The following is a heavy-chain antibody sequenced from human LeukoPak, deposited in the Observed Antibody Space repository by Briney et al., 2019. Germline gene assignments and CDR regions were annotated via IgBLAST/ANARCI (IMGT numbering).Heavy chain of an antibody. Sequence: PPETLSLTCAVYGGSFSGYYWSWIRQPPGKGLEWIGEINHSGSTNYNPSLKSRVTISVDTSKNQFSLKLSPVTAADTAVYYCARGTFRLLRCFDWSAFDIWGQGTMVTVSS. D-gene: IGHD3-9*01. CDR2: INHSGST. J-gene: IGHJ3*02. V-gene: IGHV4-34*01. CDR3: ARGTFRLLRCFDWSAFDI. CDR1: GGSFSGYY.